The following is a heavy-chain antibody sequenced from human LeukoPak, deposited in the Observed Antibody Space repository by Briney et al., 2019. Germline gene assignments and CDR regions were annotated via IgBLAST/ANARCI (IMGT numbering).Heavy chain of an antibody. CDR1: GFTFSSYA. CDR2: ISYDGSNK. CDR3: ASSGWYLFLDY. Sequence: PGGSLRLSCAASGFTFSSYAMHWVRQAPGKGLEWVAVISYDGSNKYYADSVKGRFTISRDNSENTLYLQMNSLRAEDTAVYYCASSGWYLFLDYWGQGTLVTVSS. D-gene: IGHD6-19*01. J-gene: IGHJ4*02. V-gene: IGHV3-30-3*01.